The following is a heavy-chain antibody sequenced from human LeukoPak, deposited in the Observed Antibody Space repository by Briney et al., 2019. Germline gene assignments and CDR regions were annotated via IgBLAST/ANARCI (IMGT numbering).Heavy chain of an antibody. Sequence: GGSLRLSCAASGFTFSDYALRWVRQAPGKGLEWVALISYHGTNEYYADSVKGRFTISRDNSKNTLFLQMNSLRVEDTAVYYCVRGRYHYDSSGYLDYWGQGTLVTVSS. V-gene: IGHV3-30-3*01. CDR3: VRGRYHYDSSGYLDY. CDR1: GFTFSDYA. J-gene: IGHJ4*02. CDR2: ISYHGTNE. D-gene: IGHD3-22*01.